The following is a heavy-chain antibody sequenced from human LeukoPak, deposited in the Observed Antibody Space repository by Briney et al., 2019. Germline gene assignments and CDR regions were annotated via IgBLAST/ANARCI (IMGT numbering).Heavy chain of an antibody. J-gene: IGHJ3*02. D-gene: IGHD3-10*01. CDR3: ACYHGSGSYYNSGAFDI. Sequence: PGGSLRLSCAASTFTFSSYAMNWVRQAPGKGLDWVSYISSSGSTIYYADSVKGRFTISRDNAKNSLYLQMNSLRAEDTAVYYCACYHGSGSYYNSGAFDIWGQGTMVTVSS. CDR2: ISSSGSTI. V-gene: IGHV3-48*03. CDR1: TFTFSSYA.